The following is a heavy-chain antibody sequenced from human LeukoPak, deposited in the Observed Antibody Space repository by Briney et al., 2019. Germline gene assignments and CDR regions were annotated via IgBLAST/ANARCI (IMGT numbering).Heavy chain of an antibody. CDR2: IYYSGST. D-gene: IGHD5-18*01. Sequence: SETLSLTCTVSGGSISSYYWSWIRQPPGKGLEWIGYIYYSGSTNYNPSLKSRVTISVDTSKNQFSLKLSSVTAADTAVYYCARVIQLWAYPDYWGQGTLVTVSS. V-gene: IGHV4-59*12. CDR3: ARVIQLWAYPDY. J-gene: IGHJ4*02. CDR1: GGSISSYY.